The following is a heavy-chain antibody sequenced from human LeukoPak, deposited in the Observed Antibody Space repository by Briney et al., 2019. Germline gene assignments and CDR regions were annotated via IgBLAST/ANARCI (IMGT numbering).Heavy chain of an antibody. CDR2: ISSSSSYI. V-gene: IGHV3-21*01. CDR1: GFTFSSYS. Sequence: GGSLRLSCAASGFTFSSYSMNWVRQAPGKGLEWVSSISSSSSYIYYADSVKGRFTISRDNAKNSLYLQMNSLRAEDTAVYYCARDLNYYDSSVIGWGQGTLVTVSS. CDR3: ARDLNYYDSSVIG. D-gene: IGHD3-22*01. J-gene: IGHJ4*02.